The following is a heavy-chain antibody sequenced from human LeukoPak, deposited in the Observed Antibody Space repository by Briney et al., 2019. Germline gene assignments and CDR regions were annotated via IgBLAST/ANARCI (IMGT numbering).Heavy chain of an antibody. D-gene: IGHD6-13*01. Sequence: PSETLSLTCTVSSGSISSHYWSWIRQPPGKGLEWIGYIYYSGSTYYNPSLKSRVTMSVDTSKNQFSLRLSSVTAADTAVYYCASGYSSSWSWFDPWGQGTLVTVSS. J-gene: IGHJ5*02. V-gene: IGHV4-59*11. CDR2: IYYSGST. CDR1: SGSISSHY. CDR3: ASGYSSSWSWFDP.